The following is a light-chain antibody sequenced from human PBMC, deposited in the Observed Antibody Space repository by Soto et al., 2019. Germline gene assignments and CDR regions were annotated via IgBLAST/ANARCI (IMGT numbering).Light chain of an antibody. CDR1: SSNIGSNI. V-gene: IGLV1-44*01. CDR3: AAWDDSLNGHV. CDR2: SNS. Sequence: QSVLTQPPSASGTPGQRVTISCSGSSSNIGSNIVNWYQQVPGTAPKLLIYSNSQRPSGVPDRFSGSKSGTSASLAISGLQSEYEADYFCAAWDDSLNGHVFGTGTKVTVL. J-gene: IGLJ1*01.